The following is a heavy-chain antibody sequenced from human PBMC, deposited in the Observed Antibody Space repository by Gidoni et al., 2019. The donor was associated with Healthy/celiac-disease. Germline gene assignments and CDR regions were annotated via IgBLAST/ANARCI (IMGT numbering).Heavy chain of an antibody. Sequence: QVQLQPSGAGLLKPSETLSLTCAVYGGSFSGYYWSWIRQPPGKGLEWIGEINHSGSTNYNPSLKSRVTISVDTSKNQFALKLSSVTAADTAVYYCARRSGWYQRDFDYWGQGTLVTVSS. CDR3: ARRSGWYQRDFDY. D-gene: IGHD6-19*01. J-gene: IGHJ4*02. CDR1: GGSFSGYY. V-gene: IGHV4-34*01. CDR2: INHSGST.